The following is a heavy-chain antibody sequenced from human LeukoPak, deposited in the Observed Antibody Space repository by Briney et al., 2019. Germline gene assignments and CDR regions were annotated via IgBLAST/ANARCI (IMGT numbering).Heavy chain of an antibody. V-gene: IGHV4-34*01. CDR3: ARGAQVVPAAMLDYFDY. CDR1: GLSLTTHA. J-gene: IGHJ4*02. D-gene: IGHD2-2*01. CDR2: INHSGST. Sequence: LVKPTQTLTLTCTFSGLSLTTHAMRVSWIRQPPGKGLEWIGEINHSGSTNYNPSLKSRVTISVDTSKNQFSLKLSSVTAADTAVYYCARGAQVVPAAMLDYFDYWGQGTLVTVSS.